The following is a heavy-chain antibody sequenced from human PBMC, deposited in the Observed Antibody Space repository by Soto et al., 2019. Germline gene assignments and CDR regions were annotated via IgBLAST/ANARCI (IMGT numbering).Heavy chain of an antibody. CDR1: GGSISSYY. CDR3: ARDGDHGYNYGMDV. Sequence: SETLSLTCTVSGGSISSYYWSWIRQPPGKGLEWIGYIYYSGSTNYNPSLKSRVTISVDTSKNQFSLKLSSVTAADTAVYYCARDGDHGYNYGMDVGGQGTRVTVS. CDR2: IYYSGST. V-gene: IGHV4-59*01. D-gene: IGHD2-21*02. J-gene: IGHJ6*02.